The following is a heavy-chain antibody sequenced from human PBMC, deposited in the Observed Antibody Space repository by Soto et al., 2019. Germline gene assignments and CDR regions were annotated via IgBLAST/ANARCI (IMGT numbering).Heavy chain of an antibody. J-gene: IGHJ6*02. Sequence: GGSLRLSCASSGFTFSSYSMNWVRQAPGKGLEWVSYISSSSSTIYYADSVKGRFTISRDNAKNSLYLQMNSLRAEDTAVYYCARDYYDKHGMDVWGQGTTVTVSS. CDR2: ISSSSSTI. D-gene: IGHD3-22*01. V-gene: IGHV3-48*01. CDR3: ARDYYDKHGMDV. CDR1: GFTFSSYS.